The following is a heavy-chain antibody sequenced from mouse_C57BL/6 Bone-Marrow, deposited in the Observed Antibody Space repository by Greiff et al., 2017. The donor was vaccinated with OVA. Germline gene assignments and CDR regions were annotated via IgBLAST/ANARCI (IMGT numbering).Heavy chain of an antibody. CDR3: ARNMYDPFDY. J-gene: IGHJ2*01. V-gene: IGHV1-81*01. D-gene: IGHD2-3*01. CDR1: GYTFTSYG. Sequence: VMLVESGAELARPGASVKLSCKASGYTFTSYGISWVKQRTGQGLEWIGEIYPRSGNTYYNEKFKGKATLTADKSSSTAYMELRSLTSEDSAVYFCARNMYDPFDYWGQGTTLTVSS. CDR2: IYPRSGNT.